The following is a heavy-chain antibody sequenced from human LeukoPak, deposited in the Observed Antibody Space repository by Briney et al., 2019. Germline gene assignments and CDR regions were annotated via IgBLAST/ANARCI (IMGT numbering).Heavy chain of an antibody. CDR2: IRSKANSYAT. CDR3: TRREYYYDSSGYYHDAFDI. Sequence: PGGSLRLSCAASGFTFSGSAMHWVRQASGKGLEWVGRIRSKANSYATAYAASVKGRFTISRDDSKNTAYLQMNSLKTEDMAVYYCTRREYYYDSSGYYHDAFDIWGQGTMVTVSS. D-gene: IGHD3-22*01. CDR1: GFTFSGSA. V-gene: IGHV3-73*01. J-gene: IGHJ3*02.